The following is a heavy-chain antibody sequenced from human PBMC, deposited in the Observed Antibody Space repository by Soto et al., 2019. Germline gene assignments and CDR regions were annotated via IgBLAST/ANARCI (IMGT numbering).Heavy chain of an antibody. D-gene: IGHD1-20*01. CDR1: GGTFSSYA. V-gene: IGHV1-69*01. Sequence: QLVQSGAEVKKPGSSVKVSCKASGGTFSSYALSWVRQSPGQGRAWMGGIIPIFGTANYAQKFQGRVTITADESTSTDYMELSSLRSEDTAVSYCAGGITGTSGYYGMDVWGQGTTVTVSS. J-gene: IGHJ6*02. CDR2: IIPIFGTA. CDR3: AGGITGTSGYYGMDV.